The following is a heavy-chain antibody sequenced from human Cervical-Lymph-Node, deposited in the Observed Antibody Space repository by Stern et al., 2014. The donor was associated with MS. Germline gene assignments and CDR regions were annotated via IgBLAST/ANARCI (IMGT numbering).Heavy chain of an antibody. CDR3: ARPRRPYFFRGNHHYYGMDV. CDR1: GFTFSSYG. Sequence: VQLVESGGGVVQPGRSLRLSCAASGFTFSSYGMHWVRQAPGKGLAWVTLISYDGSNEYYADSVKGRFTISRDNSKNTVYLQMNSLRPEDTAVYYCARPRRPYFFRGNHHYYGMDVWGQGTRVSVSS. D-gene: IGHD2/OR15-2a*01. CDR2: ISYDGSNE. V-gene: IGHV3-30*03. J-gene: IGHJ6*02.